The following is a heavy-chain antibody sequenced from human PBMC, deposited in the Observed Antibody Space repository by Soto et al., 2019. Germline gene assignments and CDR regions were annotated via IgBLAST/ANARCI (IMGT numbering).Heavy chain of an antibody. D-gene: IGHD5-12*01. V-gene: IGHV1-18*01. J-gene: IGHJ5*01. CDR3: ARNGPVFSGNALNWFDS. CDR1: GYTFTSYG. CDR2: IYNGNT. Sequence: QVQLVQSGAEVKKPGASVKVSCKGSGYTFTSYGISWVRQAPGQGLEWMGWIYNGNTNYAEKIQGRVTMTTDTSTSTVYMEGRSLRPDDTAVYYCARNGPVFSGNALNWFDSWGQGTLVTVSS.